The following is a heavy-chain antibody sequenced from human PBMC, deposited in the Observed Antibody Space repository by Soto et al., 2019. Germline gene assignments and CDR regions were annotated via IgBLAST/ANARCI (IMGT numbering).Heavy chain of an antibody. V-gene: IGHV3-74*01. CDR1: GFTFSSYW. CDR3: ARGPDVTTIYYYYMDV. CDR2: INSDGSST. D-gene: IGHD5-12*01. Sequence: QPGGSLRLSCAASGFTFSSYWMHWVRQAPGKGLVWVSRINSDGSSTSYADSVKGRFTISRDNAKNTLYLQMNSLRAEDTAVYYCARGPDVTTIYYYYMDVWGKGTTVTVSS. J-gene: IGHJ6*03.